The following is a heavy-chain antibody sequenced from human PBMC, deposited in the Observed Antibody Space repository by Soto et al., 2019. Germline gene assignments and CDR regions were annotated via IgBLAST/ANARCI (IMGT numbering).Heavy chain of an antibody. V-gene: IGHV3-7*01. CDR1: GFTFSSYW. J-gene: IGHJ4*02. CDR3: ARESIADFDWLLHYYFDY. Sequence: EVQLVESGGGLVQPGGSLRLSCAASGFTFSSYWMSWVRQAPGKGLEGVANIKQDGSEKYYVDSVKGRFTISRDNAKNSLYLQMNSLRAEDTAVYYCARESIADFDWLLHYYFDYWGQGTLVTVSS. D-gene: IGHD3-9*01. CDR2: IKQDGSEK.